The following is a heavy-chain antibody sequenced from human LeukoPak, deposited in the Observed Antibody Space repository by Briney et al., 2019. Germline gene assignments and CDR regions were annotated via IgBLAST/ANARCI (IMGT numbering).Heavy chain of an antibody. J-gene: IGHJ4*02. CDR1: GASISSGGYS. CDR3: ARVTGGYCSSTSCRGGYFDY. CDR2: IYHSGST. V-gene: IGHV4-30-2*01. D-gene: IGHD2-2*01. Sequence: SETLSLTCAVSGASISSGGYSWSWIRQPPGKGLEWIGYIYHSGSTYYNPSLKSRVTISVDRSKNQFSLELSSVTAADTAVYYCARVTGGYCSSTSCRGGYFDYWGQGTLVTVSS.